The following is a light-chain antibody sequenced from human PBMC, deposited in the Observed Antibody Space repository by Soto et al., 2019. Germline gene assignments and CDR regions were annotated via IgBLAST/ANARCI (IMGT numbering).Light chain of an antibody. Sequence: DIHMTQSPSTLSASVGDTVTITCRASQSISSWLALYQQKPGKAPNLLIYHASSLESGVPSRFRGSGSGTEFTLTISSLRPDDFETYYCQQYSTSPLTFGGGTKVDIK. V-gene: IGKV1-5*01. J-gene: IGKJ4*01. CDR2: HAS. CDR1: QSISSW. CDR3: QQYSTSPLT.